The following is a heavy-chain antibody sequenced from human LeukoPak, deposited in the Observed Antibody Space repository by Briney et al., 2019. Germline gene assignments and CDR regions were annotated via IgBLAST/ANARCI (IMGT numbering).Heavy chain of an antibody. J-gene: IGHJ3*02. V-gene: IGHV4-59*01. CDR2: ISYSGST. CDR3: ARECSGSFPDAFEI. D-gene: IGHD3-10*02. CDR1: GCAISPYY. Sequence: SETLSLTCTVSGCAISPYYWSWIRQPPGKGPEWIGNISYSGSTKNNPSLKSRVTLSVDTSRSHFSLKLISITAADAAADYCARECSGSFPDAFEIWGQGTMVTVSS.